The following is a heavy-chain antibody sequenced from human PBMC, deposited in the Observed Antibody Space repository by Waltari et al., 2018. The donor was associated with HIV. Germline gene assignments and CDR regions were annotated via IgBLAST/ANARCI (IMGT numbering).Heavy chain of an antibody. CDR2: VYSSGNI. Sequence: QVPLQESCPGLVKPSETLSLPCNVSGGSMTTNYWSWIRQSPGKGLEWIGSVYSSGNINYNPSLKSRVTIGVDTSKNQFSLKLRSVTAADAAVYYGAGAPVHLRGYFYYGMDVWGQGTTVTVSS. J-gene: IGHJ6*02. CDR1: GGSMTTNY. D-gene: IGHD3-3*01. CDR3: AGAPVHLRGYFYYGMDV. V-gene: IGHV4-59*01.